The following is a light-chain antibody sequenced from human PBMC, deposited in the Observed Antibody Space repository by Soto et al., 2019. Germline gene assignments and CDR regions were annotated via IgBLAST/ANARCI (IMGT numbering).Light chain of an antibody. CDR1: QSTSSY. CDR3: HQSYGTRLYA. CDR2: AAY. V-gene: IGKV1-39*01. J-gene: IGKJ2*01. Sequence: DIQMTQSPSSLSAAVGERVTITCRASQSTSSYLNKYQQKPGQAPKLLIYAAYRLQSGVPSRFSGIGSGTDFTHTISSLHPEDFATYYCHQSYGTRLYAFGQVTKLEIK.